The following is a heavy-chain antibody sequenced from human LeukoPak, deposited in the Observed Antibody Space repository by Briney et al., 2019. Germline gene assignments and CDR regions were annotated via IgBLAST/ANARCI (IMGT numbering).Heavy chain of an antibody. CDR3: ARGHNWGSPPPDY. D-gene: IGHD7-27*01. CDR2: IYYSGST. Sequence: PSETLSLTCTVSGGSISGYYWSWIRQPPGKGLEWIGYIYYSGSTNYNPSLKSRVTISVDTSKNQFSLKLSSVTAADTAVYYCARGHNWGSPPPDYWGQGTLVTVSS. J-gene: IGHJ4*02. V-gene: IGHV4-59*01. CDR1: GGSISGYY.